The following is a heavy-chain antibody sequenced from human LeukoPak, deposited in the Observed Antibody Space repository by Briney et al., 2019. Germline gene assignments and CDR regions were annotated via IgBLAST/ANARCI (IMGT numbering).Heavy chain of an antibody. CDR2: IYYSGST. Sequence: PSETLSLTCTVSGDSISSSNYYWGWIRQPPGKGLEWIGSIYYSGSTYYNPSLKSRVTISVDTSKNQFSLKLSSVTAADTAVYYCARHHPPYYDILTGYYAPYYFDYWGQGTLVTVSS. D-gene: IGHD3-9*01. J-gene: IGHJ4*02. V-gene: IGHV4-39*01. CDR3: ARHHPPYYDILTGYYAPYYFDY. CDR1: GDSISSSNYY.